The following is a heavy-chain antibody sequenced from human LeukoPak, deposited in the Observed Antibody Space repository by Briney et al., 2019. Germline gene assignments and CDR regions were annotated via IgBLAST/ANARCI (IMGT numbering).Heavy chain of an antibody. CDR2: TNRKADGGTI. V-gene: IGHV3-15*01. CDR3: ATGGHYYGS. D-gene: IGHD3-10*01. CDR1: GVTFSDVW. J-gene: IGHJ4*02. Sequence: GGSLRLSCAASGVTFSDVWMSWVRQAPGKGLEWVGRTNRKADGGTIDYAAPVKGRFIISRDDPKSILDLQMSSLRTDDTAVYYCATGGHYYGSWGQGTLVTVSP.